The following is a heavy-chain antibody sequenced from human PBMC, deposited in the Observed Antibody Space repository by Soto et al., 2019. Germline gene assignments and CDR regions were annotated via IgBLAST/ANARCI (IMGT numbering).Heavy chain of an antibody. CDR2: INHSGVT. CDR1: VGSFSGYY. J-gene: IGHJ5*02. Sequence: SETLSLTCAVCVGSFSGYYWSWIRQPPGKGLGWIGEINHSGVTNXXPSLKSRVXISVDASENQLXLKLIXFPSADTAVYYCAHRAIVGNWCDPWGQGTLVTVSS. CDR3: AHRAIVGNWCDP. V-gene: IGHV4-34*01. D-gene: IGHD2-15*01.